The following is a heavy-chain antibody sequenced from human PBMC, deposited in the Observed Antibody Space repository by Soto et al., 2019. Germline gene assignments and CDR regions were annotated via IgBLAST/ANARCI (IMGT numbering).Heavy chain of an antibody. CDR3: ARLTGKFDFDP. Sequence: EVQLVESGGGLVKPGGSLRLSCVGSGFTFSSYGVTWVRQAPGKGLEWVSSLRSSNYAQYIDSVKGRFTVSRDNARNSLFLQMNSLRVDDTAVYYCARLTGKFDFDPWGQGTLVTVSS. CDR1: GFTFSSYG. CDR2: LRSSNYA. J-gene: IGHJ5*02. D-gene: IGHD3-10*01. V-gene: IGHV3-21*01.